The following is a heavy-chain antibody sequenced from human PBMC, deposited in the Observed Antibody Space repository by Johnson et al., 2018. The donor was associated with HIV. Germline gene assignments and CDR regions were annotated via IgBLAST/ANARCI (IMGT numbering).Heavy chain of an antibody. J-gene: IGHJ3*02. D-gene: IGHD5-18*01. CDR1: GFTFSSYA. Sequence: QVQLVESGGGVVQPGRSLRLSCAASGFTFSSYAMHWVRQAPGKGLEWVAVISYDGSNKYYADSVKGRFTISRDNSKNTLYLQMNSLRAEDTAVYYCAKERVTWSSRGDAFDIWGQGTMVTVSS. CDR3: AKERVTWSSRGDAFDI. V-gene: IGHV3-30-3*01. CDR2: ISYDGSNK.